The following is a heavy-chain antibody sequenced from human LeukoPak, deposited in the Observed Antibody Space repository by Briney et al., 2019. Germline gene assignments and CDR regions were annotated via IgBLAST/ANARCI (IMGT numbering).Heavy chain of an antibody. J-gene: IGHJ6*03. CDR1: GGSISSGSYY. Sequence: PSQTLSLTCTVSGGSISSGSYYWSWIRQPAGKGLEWIGRIYTSGSTNYNPSLKSRVTISVDTPKNQFSLKLSSVTAADTAVYYCARGADPDSGSSYRYYYYYYYMDVWGKGTTVTVSS. CDR2: IYTSGST. D-gene: IGHD1-26*01. V-gene: IGHV4-61*02. CDR3: ARGADPDSGSSYRYYYYYYYMDV.